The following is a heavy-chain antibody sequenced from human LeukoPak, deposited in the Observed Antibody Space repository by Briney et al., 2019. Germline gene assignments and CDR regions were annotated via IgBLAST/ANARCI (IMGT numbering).Heavy chain of an antibody. J-gene: IGHJ4*02. V-gene: IGHV4-59*11. Sequence: PSETLSLTCTVSGGSISSHYWSWIRQPPGKELEWIGYIYYNGSTNYNPSLKSRVTKSVDTSKNQFSLKLRSVTAADTAVYYCARKRSPIYFDSWGQGTLVTVSS. CDR1: GGSISSHY. CDR3: ARKRSPIYFDS. CDR2: IYYNGST.